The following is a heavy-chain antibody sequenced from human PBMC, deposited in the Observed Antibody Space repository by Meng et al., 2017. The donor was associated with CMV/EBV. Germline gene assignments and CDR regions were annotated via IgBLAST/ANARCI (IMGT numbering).Heavy chain of an antibody. Sequence: GGSLRLSCAASGFTFSSYGMHWVRQAPGKGLEWVAFIRYDGSNKYYADSVKGRFTISRDNSKNTLYLQMNRLRAEDTAVYYCAKDEPLGYCSSTSCPIGLYYYYGMDVWGQGTTVTVSS. CDR1: GFTFSSYG. J-gene: IGHJ6*02. CDR2: IRYDGSNK. D-gene: IGHD2-2*01. V-gene: IGHV3-30*02. CDR3: AKDEPLGYCSSTSCPIGLYYYYGMDV.